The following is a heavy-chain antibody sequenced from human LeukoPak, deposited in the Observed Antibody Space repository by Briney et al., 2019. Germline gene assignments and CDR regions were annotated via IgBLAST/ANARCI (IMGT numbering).Heavy chain of an antibody. D-gene: IGHD2/OR15-2a*01. CDR2: INHSGST. Sequence: PSETLSLTCAVYGGSFSGYYWSWIRQPPGKGLEWIGEINHSGSTNYNPSLKSRVTISVDTSKNQFSLKLSSVTAADTAVYYCARSGAARYLTNWGQGTLVTVSS. CDR1: GGSFSGYY. CDR3: ARSGAARYLTN. V-gene: IGHV4-34*01. J-gene: IGHJ4*02.